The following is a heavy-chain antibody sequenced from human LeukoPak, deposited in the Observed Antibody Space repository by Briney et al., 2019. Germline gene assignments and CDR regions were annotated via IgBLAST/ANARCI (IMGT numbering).Heavy chain of an antibody. Sequence: GGSLRLSCAASGFTFSSYAMHWVRQAPGKGLEWVAVISYDGSNKYYADSVKGRFTISRDNSKNTLYLQMNSLRAEDTAVYYCARDLAAARTRPVPHFWGQGTLVTVSS. CDR1: GFTFSSYA. CDR3: ARDLAAARTRPVPHF. J-gene: IGHJ4*02. D-gene: IGHD2-15*01. CDR2: ISYDGSNK. V-gene: IGHV3-30*04.